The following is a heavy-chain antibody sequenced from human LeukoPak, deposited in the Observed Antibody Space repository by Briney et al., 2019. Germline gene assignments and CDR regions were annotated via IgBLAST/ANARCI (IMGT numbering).Heavy chain of an antibody. V-gene: IGHV3-48*01. Sequence: GGSLRLSRAASGFTFSSYSMNWVRQAPGKGLEWVSYISSSSSTIYYADSVKGRFTISRDNAKNSLYLQMNSLRAEDTAVYYCASPPSSRRGSYYYGMDVWGQGTTVTVSS. CDR2: ISSSSSTI. CDR1: GFTFSSYS. J-gene: IGHJ6*02. D-gene: IGHD6-13*01. CDR3: ASPPSSRRGSYYYGMDV.